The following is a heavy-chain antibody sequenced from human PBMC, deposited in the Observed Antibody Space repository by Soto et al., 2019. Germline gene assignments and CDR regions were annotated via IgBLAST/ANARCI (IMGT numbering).Heavy chain of an antibody. Sequence: VASVKVSCKASGGTFSSYAISWVRQAPGQGLEWMGGIIPIFGTANYAQKFQGRVTITADESTSTAYMELSSLRSEDTAVYYCARAAVDTAMVREPGAPPYYYYYGMDVWGQGTTVTVSS. D-gene: IGHD5-18*01. CDR1: GGTFSSYA. V-gene: IGHV1-69*13. CDR2: IIPIFGTA. J-gene: IGHJ6*02. CDR3: ARAAVDTAMVREPGAPPYYYYYGMDV.